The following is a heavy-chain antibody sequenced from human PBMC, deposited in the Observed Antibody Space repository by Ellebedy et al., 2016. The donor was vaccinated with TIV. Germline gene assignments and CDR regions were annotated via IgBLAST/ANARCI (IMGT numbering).Heavy chain of an antibody. J-gene: IGHJ3*02. V-gene: IGHV3-23*01. D-gene: IGHD2-15*01. CDR1: GFTFSKYA. Sequence: GESLKISCAASGFTFSKYAMNWVRQAPGKGLEWVSGISASGGGTYYADSVKGRFTISRDNAKNTLYLQMNSLRAEDTAVYYCARGHASGNLKDAFDIWGQGTMVTVSS. CDR3: ARGHASGNLKDAFDI. CDR2: ISASGGGT.